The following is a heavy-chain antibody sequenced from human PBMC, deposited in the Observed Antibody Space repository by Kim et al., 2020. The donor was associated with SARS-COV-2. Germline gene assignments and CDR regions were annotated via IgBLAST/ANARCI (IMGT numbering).Heavy chain of an antibody. Sequence: SETLSLTCAIFGESFSGFSWTWIRQSSGKGLEWIGEISQSGSTNYNPSLKSRVTISLDTSKNQFSLKVTSVTAADTAIYYCARGRVGVVPSPVLGLGPFWKYHYMGVGGKGATVTVS. CDR3: ARGRVGVVPSPVLGLGPFWKYHYMGV. V-gene: IGHV4-34*01. CDR2: ISQSGST. D-gene: IGHD3-16*01. J-gene: IGHJ6*03. CDR1: GESFSGFS.